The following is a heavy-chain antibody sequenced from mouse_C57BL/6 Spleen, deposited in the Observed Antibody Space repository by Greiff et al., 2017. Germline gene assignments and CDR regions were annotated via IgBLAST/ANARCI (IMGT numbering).Heavy chain of an antibody. Sequence: VQLQQPGTELVKPGASVKLSCKASGYTFTSYWLHWVKQRPGQGLEWIGEIDPSDSYTNYNQKFKGKSTLTVDKSSSTAYMQLSSLTSEDSAVYYCARPLTGTNWYFDVWGTGTTVTVSS. J-gene: IGHJ1*03. D-gene: IGHD4-1*01. V-gene: IGHV1-69*01. CDR2: IDPSDSYT. CDR3: ARPLTGTNWYFDV. CDR1: GYTFTSYW.